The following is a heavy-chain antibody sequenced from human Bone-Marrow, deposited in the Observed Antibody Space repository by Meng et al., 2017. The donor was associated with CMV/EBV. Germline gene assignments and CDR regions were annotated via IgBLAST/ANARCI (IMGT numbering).Heavy chain of an antibody. V-gene: IGHV4-39*07. Sequence: TVAGGSISSSSDYWGWIRQPTGKGLEWIGSIYYSGSTYYNPSLKSRVTISVDTSKNQFSLKLSSVTAADTAVYYCARIPYLKYYFDYWGQGTLVTVSS. CDR2: IYYSGST. CDR1: GGSISSSSDY. J-gene: IGHJ4*02. CDR3: ARIPYLKYYFDY.